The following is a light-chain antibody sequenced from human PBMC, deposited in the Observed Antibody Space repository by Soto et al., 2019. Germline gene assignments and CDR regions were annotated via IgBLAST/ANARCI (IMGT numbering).Light chain of an antibody. CDR2: LSS. CDR1: QSLLHTNAYNY. V-gene: IGKV2-28*01. CDR3: MHPLHLPLT. Sequence: ETVLTQLPLSLSVTPGEPASISCRSSQSLLHTNAYNYLDWYLQKPGQSPQLLIYLSSYRASGVPDRFSGSGSGTEFTLRIRRVEAEDVGVYYCMHPLHLPLTFAQGTKVDIK. J-gene: IGKJ1*01.